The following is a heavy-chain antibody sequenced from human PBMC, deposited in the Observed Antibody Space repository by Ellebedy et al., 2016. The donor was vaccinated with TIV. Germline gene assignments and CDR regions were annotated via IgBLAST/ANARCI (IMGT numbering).Heavy chain of an antibody. J-gene: IGHJ5*02. V-gene: IGHV4-34*01. CDR3: ARGIPWFGESNNWFDP. Sequence: SETLSLXXAVYGGSFSGYYWSWIRQPPGKGLEWIGEINHSGSTNYNPSLKSRVTISVDTSKNQFSLKLSSVTAADTAVYYCARGIPWFGESNNWFDPWGQGTLVTVSS. D-gene: IGHD3-10*01. CDR2: INHSGST. CDR1: GGSFSGYY.